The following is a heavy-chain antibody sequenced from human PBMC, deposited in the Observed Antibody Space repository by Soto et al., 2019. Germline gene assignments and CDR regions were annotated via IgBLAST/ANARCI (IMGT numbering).Heavy chain of an antibody. Sequence: ETLSLTCDVSGGSIDNSHSFWGWVRQPPGKGLEWVSGIRGFSPYTFYAESVKGRFTISRDNAKNSLYLQMDSLRAEGTAVYYCARDRGYDAHDYYYNAMDVWGQGTTVTVSS. CDR1: GGSIDNSHS. J-gene: IGHJ6*02. D-gene: IGHD3-10*01. V-gene: IGHV3-21*01. CDR3: ARDRGYDAHDYYYNAMDV. CDR2: IRGFSPYT.